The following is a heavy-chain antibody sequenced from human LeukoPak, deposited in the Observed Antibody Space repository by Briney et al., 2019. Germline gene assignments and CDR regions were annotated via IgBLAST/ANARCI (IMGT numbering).Heavy chain of an antibody. CDR2: IYHSGST. D-gene: IGHD2-15*01. J-gene: IGHJ6*03. CDR3: ARVANYYYYMDV. CDR1: GYSISSGYY. Sequence: SETLSLTCTVSGYSISSGYYWGWIRQPPGQGLEWIGSIYHSGSTYYNPSLKSRVTISVDTSKNQFSLKLSSVTAADTAVYYCARVANYYYYMDVWGKGTTVTVSS. V-gene: IGHV4-38-2*02.